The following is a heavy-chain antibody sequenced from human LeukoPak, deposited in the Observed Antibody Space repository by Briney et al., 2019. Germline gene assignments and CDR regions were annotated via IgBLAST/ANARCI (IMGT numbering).Heavy chain of an antibody. Sequence: ASVKVSCKASGYTFTGYYMHWVRQAPGQGLGWMGWINPNSGGTNYAQKFQGRVTMTRDTSISTAYMELSRLRSDDTAVYYCARGGGGYSSSWYRGGSNWFDPWGQGTLVTVSS. CDR3: ARGGGGYSSSWYRGGSNWFDP. J-gene: IGHJ5*02. CDR1: GYTFTGYY. CDR2: INPNSGGT. V-gene: IGHV1-2*02. D-gene: IGHD6-13*01.